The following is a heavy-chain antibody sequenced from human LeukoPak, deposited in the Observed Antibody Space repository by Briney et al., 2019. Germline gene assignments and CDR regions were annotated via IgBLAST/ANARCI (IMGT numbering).Heavy chain of an antibody. CDR1: GFTFSSYS. V-gene: IGHV3-21*04. CDR2: ISSSSSYI. Sequence: GGSLRLSCAASGFTFSSYSMNWVRQAPGEGLEWVSSISSSSSYIYYADSVKGRFTISRDNSKNTLYLQMNSLRAEDTAVYYCAKDSATNYDFWSGYRAFDIWGQGTMVTVSS. J-gene: IGHJ3*02. CDR3: AKDSATNYDFWSGYRAFDI. D-gene: IGHD3-3*01.